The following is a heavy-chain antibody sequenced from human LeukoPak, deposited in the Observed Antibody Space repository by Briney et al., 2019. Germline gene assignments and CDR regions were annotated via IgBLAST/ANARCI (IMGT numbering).Heavy chain of an antibody. J-gene: IGHJ4*02. D-gene: IGHD2-2*02. V-gene: IGHV3-23*05. CDR2: IYGSNNNT. CDR3: AKGISGSCYTGLGF. Sequence: GGSLRLSCAASGFTFSSFAMGWVRLAPGKGLQWISCIYGSNNNTYYTDSVTGRFTMSRDNSKTTLFLQMNSLRAEDTAVYYCAKGISGSCYTGLGFWGQETLVTVSS. CDR1: GFTFSSFA.